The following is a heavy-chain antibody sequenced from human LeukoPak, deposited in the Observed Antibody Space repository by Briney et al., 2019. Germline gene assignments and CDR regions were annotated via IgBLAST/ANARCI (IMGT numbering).Heavy chain of an antibody. CDR2: IIPIFGTA. CDR1: GGTFSSYA. D-gene: IGHD6-13*01. Sequence: SVKVSCKASGGTFSSYAISWVRQAPGQGLEWMGGIIPIFGTANYAQKFQGRVTITADESTSTAYMELSSLRSEDTAVYYCARETSAAGRFSDNWFDPWGQGTLVTVSS. V-gene: IGHV1-69*13. CDR3: ARETSAAGRFSDNWFDP. J-gene: IGHJ5*02.